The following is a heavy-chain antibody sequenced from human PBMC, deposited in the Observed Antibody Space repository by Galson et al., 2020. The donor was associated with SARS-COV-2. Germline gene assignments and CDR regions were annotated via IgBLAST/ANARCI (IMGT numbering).Heavy chain of an antibody. CDR1: GFTFSSYG. J-gene: IGHJ4*02. D-gene: IGHD6-19*01. CDR2: ILYDGSDK. CDR3: AKDRRQWLVRNHYFDY. V-gene: IGHV3-30*18. Sequence: GESLKISCAASGFTFSSYGMHWVRQAPGKGLEWVAVILYDGSDKYYADSVKGRFTISRDNSKNTLYLQMNSLRAEDTAVYYCAKDRRQWLVRNHYFDYWGQGTLVTVSS.